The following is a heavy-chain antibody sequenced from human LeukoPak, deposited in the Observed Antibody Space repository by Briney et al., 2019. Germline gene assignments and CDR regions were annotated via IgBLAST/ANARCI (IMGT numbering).Heavy chain of an antibody. D-gene: IGHD5-24*01. CDR1: GGSINSY. J-gene: IGHJ4*02. CDR2: IFNSGTT. Sequence: SETLSLTCTVSGGSINSYWSWIRQPPGKGLEYIGYIFNSGTTNYNPSLKSRVTMSVDTSRNQFSLRLTSVTAADTALYYCARVNTDGGASFDFWGQGSLVTVSS. V-gene: IGHV4-59*01. CDR3: ARVNTDGGASFDF.